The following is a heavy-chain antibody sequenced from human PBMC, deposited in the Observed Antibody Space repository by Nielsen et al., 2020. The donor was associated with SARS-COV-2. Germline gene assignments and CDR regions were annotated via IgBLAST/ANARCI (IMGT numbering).Heavy chain of an antibody. V-gene: IGHV3-30*03. D-gene: IGHD3-10*01. CDR1: GFTFSSYG. Sequence: GESLKISCAASGFTFSSYGMHWVRQAPGKGLEWVAVISYDGSNKYYADSVKGRFTISRDNSKNTLYLQMNSLRAEDTAVYYCARDGHYYGSGSYYSETYFDYWGQGTLVTVSS. J-gene: IGHJ4*02. CDR3: ARDGHYYGSGSYYSETYFDY. CDR2: ISYDGSNK.